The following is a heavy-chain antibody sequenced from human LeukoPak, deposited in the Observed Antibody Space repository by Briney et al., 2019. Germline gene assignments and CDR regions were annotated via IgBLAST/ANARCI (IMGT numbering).Heavy chain of an antibody. CDR2: IYRSGST. CDR1: GGSISSGGYS. CDR3: ARGWYCSSTSCRAHNWFDP. J-gene: IGHJ5*02. V-gene: IGHV4-30-2*01. D-gene: IGHD2-2*01. Sequence: SETLSLTCAVSGGSISSGGYSWSWIRQPPGKGLEWIGYIYRSGSTYYNPSLKSRVTISVDRSKNQFSLKLSSVTAADTAVYYCARGWYCSSTSCRAHNWFDPWGQGTLVTVSS.